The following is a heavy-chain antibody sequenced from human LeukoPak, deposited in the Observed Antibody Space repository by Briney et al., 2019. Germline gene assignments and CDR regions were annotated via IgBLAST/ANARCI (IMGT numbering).Heavy chain of an antibody. CDR1: GFTVDSSA. J-gene: IGHJ4*02. D-gene: IGHD3-10*01. V-gene: IGHV3-74*03. CDR3: ARFQGPGSEDY. Sequence: GGSLRLSCVVSGFTVDSSAMHWVRQAPGKGLVWVSGVQSDGRRVTHADSVKGRFTISRDNSKNTLYLQMNSLRAEDTAVYYCARFQGPGSEDYWGQGTLVTVSS. CDR2: VQSDGRRV.